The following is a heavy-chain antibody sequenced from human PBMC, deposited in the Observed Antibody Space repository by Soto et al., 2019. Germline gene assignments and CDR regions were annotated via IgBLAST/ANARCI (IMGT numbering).Heavy chain of an antibody. J-gene: IGHJ3*02. CDR3: ARDRVPYDFWSGYYDGFDI. D-gene: IGHD3-3*01. CDR2: INPKSGGT. CDR1: GYTFTGYY. Sequence: ASVKVSCKASGYTFTGYYMHWVRQAPGQGLEWMGWINPKSGGTYYAQKFQGWVTMTRDTSISTVYMELSRLRSDDTAVYYCARDRVPYDFWSGYYDGFDIWGQGTMVTVSS. V-gene: IGHV1-2*04.